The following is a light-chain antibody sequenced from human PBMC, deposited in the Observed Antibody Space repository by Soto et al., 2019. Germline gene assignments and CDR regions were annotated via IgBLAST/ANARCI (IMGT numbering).Light chain of an antibody. CDR1: QSVSSSY. V-gene: IGKV3-20*01. J-gene: IGKJ5*01. Sequence: YSRAIQSVSSSYLAWYQQKPGQAPRLLIYGASSRATGIPDRFSGSGSGTDFTLTIRRLEPEDLAVYYSQQYGSSPPINVGQGTRLEIK. CDR3: QQYGSSPPIN. CDR2: GAS.